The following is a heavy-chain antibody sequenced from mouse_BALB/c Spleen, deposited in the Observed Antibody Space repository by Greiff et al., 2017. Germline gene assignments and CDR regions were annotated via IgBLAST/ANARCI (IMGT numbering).Heavy chain of an antibody. V-gene: IGHV3-8*02. Sequence: EVKLVESGPSLVKPSQTLSLTCSVTGDSITSGYWNWIRKFPGNKLEYMGYISYSGSTYYNPSLKSRISITRDTSKNQYYLQLNSVTTEDTATYYCARYDYGYEDYAMDYWGQGTSVTVSS. J-gene: IGHJ4*01. CDR2: ISYSGST. D-gene: IGHD1-2*01. CDR1: GDSITSGY. CDR3: ARYDYGYEDYAMDY.